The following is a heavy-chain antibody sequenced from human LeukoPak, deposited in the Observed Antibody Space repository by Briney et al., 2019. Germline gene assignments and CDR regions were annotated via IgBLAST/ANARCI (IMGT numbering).Heavy chain of an antibody. D-gene: IGHD1-26*01. Sequence: GGSLTLSCAASGFTVSSDHMSWVRQAPGKGLEWVSVIYAGGSTYYADSVKGRFTISRDNFKNTLFLQMNSLRAEDTAVYYCARVWELSFDYWGQGALVTASS. V-gene: IGHV3-53*01. CDR1: GFTVSSDH. J-gene: IGHJ4*02. CDR3: ARVWELSFDY. CDR2: IYAGGST.